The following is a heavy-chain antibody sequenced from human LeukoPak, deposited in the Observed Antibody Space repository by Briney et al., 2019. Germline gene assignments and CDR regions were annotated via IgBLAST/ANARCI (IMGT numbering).Heavy chain of an antibody. CDR3: AGRYCSSTSCYGLDY. D-gene: IGHD2-2*01. CDR1: GGTFSSYA. J-gene: IGHJ4*02. CDR2: IIPIVGIA. V-gene: IGHV1-69*04. Sequence: SVKVSCKASGGTFSSYAISWVRQAPGQGLEWMGRIIPIVGIANYAQKFQGRVTITADKSTSTAYMEMSSLRSEDTAVYYCAGRYCSSTSCYGLDYWGQGTLVTVSS.